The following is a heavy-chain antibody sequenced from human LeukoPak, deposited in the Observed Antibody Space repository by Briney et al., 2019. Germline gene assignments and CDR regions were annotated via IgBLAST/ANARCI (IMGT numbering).Heavy chain of an antibody. V-gene: IGHV6-1*01. CDR1: GDSVSSNSAA. J-gene: IGHJ4*02. D-gene: IGHD1-26*01. Sequence: SQTLSLTCAISGDSVSSNSAAWNWIRQSPSRGLEWLGRTYYRSKWYNDYAVSVKSRITINPDTSKNQFSLKLSSVTAADTAVYYCAREEGGSLYGSYFWGQGTLVTVSS. CDR3: AREEGGSLYGSYF. CDR2: TYYRSKWYN.